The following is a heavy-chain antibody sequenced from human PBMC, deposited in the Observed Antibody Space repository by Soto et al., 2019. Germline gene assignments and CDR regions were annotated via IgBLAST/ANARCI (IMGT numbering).Heavy chain of an antibody. D-gene: IGHD2-2*02. J-gene: IGHJ6*02. CDR1: GFTFSDYA. CDR3: AKYTYTSRYSFLGMDA. CDR2: IRKKAYVGTT. V-gene: IGHV3-49*03. Sequence: GGSLRLSCSTSGFTFSDYAICWFRQAPGKGLEWVGVIRKKAYVGTTDYAASVKARFVISRDDSESTAYLQMNSVTPEDTAVYFCAKYTYTSRYSFLGMDAWGHGTTVTVSS.